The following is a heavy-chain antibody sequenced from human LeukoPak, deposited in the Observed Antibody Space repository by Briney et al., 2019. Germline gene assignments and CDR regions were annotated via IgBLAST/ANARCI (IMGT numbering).Heavy chain of an antibody. CDR1: GFTFSSYA. J-gene: IGHJ5*02. CDR3: AKPPGLRRLDP. CDR2: INNSGGST. Sequence: PGGSLRLSCAASGFTFSSYAMNWVRQAPGKGLAWVSGINNSGGSTYYADSVKGRFTISRDNSKNTLYPQMNSLRAEDTAVYYCAKPPGLRRLDPWGQGTLVTVSS. D-gene: IGHD5-12*01. V-gene: IGHV3-23*01.